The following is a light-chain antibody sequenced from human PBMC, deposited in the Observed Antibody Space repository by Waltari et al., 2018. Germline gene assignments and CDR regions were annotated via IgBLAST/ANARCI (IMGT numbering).Light chain of an antibody. CDR3: SSYADSDNLV. V-gene: IGLV2-8*01. CDR2: EVP. J-gene: IGLJ3*02. Sequence: QSALTQPPSASGSPGQSVTISCTGTSSDVGGYNSVSWYQQHPGKAPQLMIYEVPKPPSGVPERFSGSKSGNTASLIVSGLQAEDEADYHCSSYADSDNLVFGGGTKLTVL. CDR1: SSDVGGYNS.